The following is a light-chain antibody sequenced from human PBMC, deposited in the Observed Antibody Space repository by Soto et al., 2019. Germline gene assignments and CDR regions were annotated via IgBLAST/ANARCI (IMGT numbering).Light chain of an antibody. Sequence: QSALTQPASVSGSPGQSITFSCTGTNRDVGGHNGVSWYQQYPDTAPKLIIYDVSNRPSGVSNRFSGSKSGNTASLTISGLQTDDEADYYCCSYRSGSTIFGGGTKLTVL. J-gene: IGLJ2*01. CDR2: DVS. CDR1: NRDVGGHNG. CDR3: CSYRSGSTI. V-gene: IGLV2-14*01.